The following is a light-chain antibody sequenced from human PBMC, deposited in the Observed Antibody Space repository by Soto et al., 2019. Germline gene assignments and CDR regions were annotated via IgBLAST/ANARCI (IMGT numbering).Light chain of an antibody. J-gene: IGKJ4*01. Sequence: DIVFTQTPGTLSLSPAEIATHSCSASQSVRSSYLAWYQQKPRRAPRLFIYGASTRATGIPDRFSGSGSGTDFTLTISRLEPEDFAVYYCQQYDNWPLTFGGGTKVDI. CDR3: QQYDNWPLT. V-gene: IGKV3-20*01. CDR2: GAS. CDR1: QSVRSSY.